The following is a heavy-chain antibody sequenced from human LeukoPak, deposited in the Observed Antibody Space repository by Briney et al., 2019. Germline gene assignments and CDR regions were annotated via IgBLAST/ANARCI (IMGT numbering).Heavy chain of an antibody. D-gene: IGHD3-22*01. CDR1: GGSISGYS. V-gene: IGHV4-59*12. J-gene: IGHJ4*02. CDR3: ARDSVVRYYDSSGYLSYFDY. Sequence: SETLSLTCTVSGGSISGYSWSWIRQSPGKGLEWIGYIYYSGSTNYNPSLKSRVTISVDTSKNQLSLKLSSVTAADTAVYYCARDSVVRYYDSSGYLSYFDYWGQGTLVTVSS. CDR2: IYYSGST.